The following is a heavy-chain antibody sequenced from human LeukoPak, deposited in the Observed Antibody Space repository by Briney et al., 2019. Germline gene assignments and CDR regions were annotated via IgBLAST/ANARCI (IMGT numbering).Heavy chain of an antibody. D-gene: IGHD3-22*01. Sequence: ASVKVSCKASGGTFSSYAISWVRQAPGQGLEWMGGIIPIFGTANYAQKFQGRVTITADESTSTAYMELSSLRSDDTAVYYCARDLADYYDSSGYSFLYYYGMDVWGQGTTVTVSS. CDR3: ARDLADYYDSSGYSFLYYYGMDV. CDR1: GGTFSSYA. V-gene: IGHV1-69*01. CDR2: IIPIFGTA. J-gene: IGHJ6*02.